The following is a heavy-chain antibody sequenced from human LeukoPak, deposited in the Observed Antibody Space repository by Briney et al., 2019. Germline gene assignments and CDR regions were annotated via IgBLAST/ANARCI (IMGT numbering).Heavy chain of an antibody. J-gene: IGHJ4*01. D-gene: IGHD2-21*02. V-gene: IGHV3-23*01. CDR3: ATLPVVTAQSPVDY. CDR1: GVTFSSYA. CDR2: FSGSGDST. Sequence: GGSLRLSCAASGVTFSSYAMSWVRRAPGKGLEWVSTFSGSGDSTYHADSVKGRFTISRDNSKNTLYLQMNSLRAEDTAVYYCATLPVVTAQSPVDYWGQAPWSPSPQ.